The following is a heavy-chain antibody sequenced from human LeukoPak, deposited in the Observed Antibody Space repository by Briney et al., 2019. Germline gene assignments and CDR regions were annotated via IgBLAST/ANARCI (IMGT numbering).Heavy chain of an antibody. Sequence: AGGSLRLSCAASGFTFSTYAMSWVRQAPGKGLEWVSAISGSGGSTYYADSVKGRFTISRDNSKNTLYLQMNSLRAEDTALYYCAKDLRGYSSPADYWGQGTLVTVSS. V-gene: IGHV3-23*01. J-gene: IGHJ4*02. CDR3: AKDLRGYSSPADY. CDR1: GFTFSTYA. CDR2: ISGSGGST. D-gene: IGHD6-13*01.